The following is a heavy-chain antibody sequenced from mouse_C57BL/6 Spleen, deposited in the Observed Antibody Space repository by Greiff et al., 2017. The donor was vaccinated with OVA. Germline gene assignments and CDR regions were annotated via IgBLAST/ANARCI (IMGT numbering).Heavy chain of an antibody. J-gene: IGHJ1*03. CDR1: GYTFTSYW. Sequence: VQLQQPGAELVKPGASVKLSCKASGYTFTSYWMHWVKQRPGQGLEWIGMIHPNSGSTNYNEKFKSKATLTVDKSSSTAYMQLSSLTSEDSAVDYCARLGDYDGYFDVWGTGTTVTVSS. CDR3: ARLGDYDGYFDV. D-gene: IGHD2-4*01. CDR2: IHPNSGST. V-gene: IGHV1-64*01.